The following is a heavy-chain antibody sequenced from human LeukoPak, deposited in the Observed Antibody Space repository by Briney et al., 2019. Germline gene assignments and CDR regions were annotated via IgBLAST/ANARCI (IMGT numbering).Heavy chain of an antibody. CDR2: IDWDDDQ. J-gene: IGHJ5*02. D-gene: IGHD3-10*01. CDR3: AHLYHYGSGNYLNWFDP. CDR1: GFSFSTTGRG. V-gene: IGHV2-5*02. Sequence: SGPTLLQPTQSLTLTCTFSGFSFSTTGRGVGWIRQPPVKALEWLALIDWDDDQRYSRYLKSRVTTTKDTSKNQVVLTMTNMDPVDTATYYCAHLYHYGSGNYLNWFDPWGQGTLVTVSS.